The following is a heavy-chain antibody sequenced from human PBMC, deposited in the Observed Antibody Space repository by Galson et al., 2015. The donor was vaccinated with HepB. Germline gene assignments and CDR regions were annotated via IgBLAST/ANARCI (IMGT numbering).Heavy chain of an antibody. D-gene: IGHD3-3*01. CDR1: GYTFTSYA. CDR2: INAGNGNT. CDR3: ARDPLRFLEWLLRVRGRYFDY. J-gene: IGHJ4*02. Sequence: SVKVSCKASGYTFTSYAMHWVRQAPGQRLEWMGWINAGNGNTKYSQRFQGRVTITRDTSASTAYMELSSLRSEDTAVYYCARDPLRFLEWLLRVRGRYFDYWGQGTLVTVSS. V-gene: IGHV1-3*01.